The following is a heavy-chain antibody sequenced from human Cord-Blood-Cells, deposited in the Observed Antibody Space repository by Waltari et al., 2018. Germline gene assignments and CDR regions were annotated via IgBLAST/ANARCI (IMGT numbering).Heavy chain of an antibody. D-gene: IGHD3-3*01. Sequence: QVTLRESGPALVKPTQTLTLTCTFSGFSLSTSGRCVSWIRQPPGKALEWLALIDWDDDKYYSTSLKTRLTISKDTSKNQVVLTMTNMDPVDTATYYCARSLGVAHTFDYWGQGTLVTVSS. CDR1: GFSLSTSGRC. CDR2: IDWDDDK. CDR3: ARSLGVAHTFDY. V-gene: IGHV2-70*01. J-gene: IGHJ4*02.